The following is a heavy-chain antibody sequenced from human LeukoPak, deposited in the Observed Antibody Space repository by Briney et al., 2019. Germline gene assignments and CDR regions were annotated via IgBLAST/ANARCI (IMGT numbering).Heavy chain of an antibody. Sequence: GGSLRLSCAASGFTFSSYHMNWVRQAPGKRLEWVSSIGTSGTYIYYADPVKGRFTISRDNTKNSLYLQMNSLRADDTAVYYCARDSNQLVGATADCWGQGTLVTVSS. J-gene: IGHJ4*02. CDR2: IGTSGTYI. CDR3: ARDSNQLVGATADC. CDR1: GFTFSSYH. V-gene: IGHV3-21*01. D-gene: IGHD1-26*01.